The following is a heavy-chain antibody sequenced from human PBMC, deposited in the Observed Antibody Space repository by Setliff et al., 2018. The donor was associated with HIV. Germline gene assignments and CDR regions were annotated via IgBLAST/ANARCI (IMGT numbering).Heavy chain of an antibody. CDR1: GFTFSNYD. D-gene: IGHD3-10*01. Sequence: GGSLRLSCAASGFTFSNYDMHWVRQVTGKGLEWVSGIATAGDTYYPDSVKGRFTIARENGKNSVYLQMNSLRDGDTAVYYCARGRVRGVLDNWGQGALVTVSS. CDR3: ARGRVRGVLDN. V-gene: IGHV3-13*01. CDR2: IATAGDT. J-gene: IGHJ4*02.